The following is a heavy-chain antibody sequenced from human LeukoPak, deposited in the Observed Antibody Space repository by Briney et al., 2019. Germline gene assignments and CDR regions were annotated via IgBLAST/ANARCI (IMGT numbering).Heavy chain of an antibody. V-gene: IGHV1-69*04. D-gene: IGHD1-26*01. J-gene: IGHJ5*02. CDR2: IIPILGIA. CDR1: GSTFSSYT. Sequence: SVKVSCKASGSTFSSYTISWVRQAPGQGLEWMGRIIPILGIADYAQKFQGRVTITADKSTSTAYMELSSLRSEDTAVYYCARDLRGYSGSYYWFDPWGQGTLVTVSS. CDR3: ARDLRGYSGSYYWFDP.